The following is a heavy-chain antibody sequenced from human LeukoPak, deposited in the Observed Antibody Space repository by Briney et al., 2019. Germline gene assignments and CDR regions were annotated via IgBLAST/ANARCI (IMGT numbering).Heavy chain of an antibody. D-gene: IGHD1-7*01. CDR1: GGSISSYY. J-gene: IGHJ5*01. Sequence: SETLSLTCTVSGGSISSYYWNWVRQPPGRGLEWIGYIYYSGNTNYNPSLKSRVTISVDTSKNQFSLNLTSVTAADTAVYYCARDPGVNYPYSWFDSWGQGTLVTVPS. CDR2: IYYSGNT. V-gene: IGHV4-59*01. CDR3: ARDPGVNYPYSWFDS.